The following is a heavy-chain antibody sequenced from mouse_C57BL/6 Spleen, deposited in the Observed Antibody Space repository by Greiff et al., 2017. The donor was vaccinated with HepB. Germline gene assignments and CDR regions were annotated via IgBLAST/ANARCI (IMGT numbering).Heavy chain of an antibody. Sequence: QVQLQQPGAELVMPGASVKLSCKASGYTFTSYWMHWVKQRPGQGLEWIGEIDPSDSYTNYNQKFKGKSTLTVDKSSSTAYMQLSSLTSEDSAVYYCARSTRTAQAYWGQGTTLTVSS. J-gene: IGHJ2*01. V-gene: IGHV1-69*01. CDR1: GYTFTSYW. CDR3: ARSTRTAQAY. CDR2: IDPSDSYT. D-gene: IGHD3-2*02.